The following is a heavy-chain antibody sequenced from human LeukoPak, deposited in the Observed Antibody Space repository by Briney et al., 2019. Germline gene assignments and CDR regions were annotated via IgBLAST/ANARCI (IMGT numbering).Heavy chain of an antibody. CDR1: GFTFSNSA. V-gene: IGHV3-23*01. CDR2: ISGSGGTT. J-gene: IGHJ4*02. Sequence: PGGSLRLSCAASGFTFSNSAMSWVRQAPGKGLEWVSGISGSGGTTYYADSVKGRFTISRANSKNTLYLQMNSLRAEDTAVYYCATRRYYDSSGSGYYYYYFDYWGQGTLVTVSS. CDR3: ATRRYYDSSGSGYYYYYFDY. D-gene: IGHD3-22*01.